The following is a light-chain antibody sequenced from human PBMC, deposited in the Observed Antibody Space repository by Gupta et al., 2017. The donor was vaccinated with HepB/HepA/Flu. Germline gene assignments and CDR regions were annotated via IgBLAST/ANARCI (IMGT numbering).Light chain of an antibody. J-gene: IGLJ2*01. V-gene: IGLV6-57*02. CDR1: SGSIASNY. CDR3: QSYDSSNVV. Sequence: NFMLTQPHSVSESPGKTVTISCPGSSGSIASNYVQWYQQRPGSAPPTVIYEDNQRPSGVPDRFSGSIDSSSNSASLTISGLKTEDEADYYCQSYDSSNVVFGGGTKLTVL. CDR2: EDN.